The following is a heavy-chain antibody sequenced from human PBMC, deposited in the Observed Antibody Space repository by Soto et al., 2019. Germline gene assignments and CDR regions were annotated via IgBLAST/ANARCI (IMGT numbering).Heavy chain of an antibody. CDR3: ARSSKMVAANPLNGAFDI. Sequence: QVQLQESGPGLVKPSETLSLTCTVSGGSISSYYWSWIRQPPGKGLEWIGYIYYSGSTNYNPSLKSRVTISVDTSKNQFSLKLSSVTAADTAVYYCARSSKMVAANPLNGAFDIWGQGTMVTVSS. CDR1: GGSISSYY. D-gene: IGHD2-15*01. J-gene: IGHJ3*02. V-gene: IGHV4-59*08. CDR2: IYYSGST.